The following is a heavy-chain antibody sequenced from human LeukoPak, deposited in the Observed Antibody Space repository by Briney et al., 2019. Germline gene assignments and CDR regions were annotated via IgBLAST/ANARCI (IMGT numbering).Heavy chain of an antibody. D-gene: IGHD3-10*01. CDR2: IYYSGST. Sequence: PSETLSLTCTVSGGSISSYYWSWIRQPPGKGLEWIGYIYYSGSTNYNPSLKSRVTMSVDTSKNQFSLKLSSVTAADTAVYYCARDLVRGVIMWFDPWGQGTLVTVSS. CDR3: ARDLVRGVIMWFDP. V-gene: IGHV4-59*12. J-gene: IGHJ5*02. CDR1: GGSISSYY.